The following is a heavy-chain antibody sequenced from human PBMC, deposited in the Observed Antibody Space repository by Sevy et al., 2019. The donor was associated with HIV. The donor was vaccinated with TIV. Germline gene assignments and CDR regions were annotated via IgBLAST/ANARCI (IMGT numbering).Heavy chain of an antibody. CDR3: ARESPTYYYYYYMDV. V-gene: IGHV3-21*01. J-gene: IGHJ6*03. Sequence: GGSLRLSCAASGCTFSSYSMNWVRQAPGKGLEWVSSISSSSSYIYYADSVKGRFTISRDNAKNSLYLQMNSLRAEDTAVYYSARESPTYYYYYYMDVWSKGTTVTVSS. CDR2: ISSSSSYI. CDR1: GCTFSSYS.